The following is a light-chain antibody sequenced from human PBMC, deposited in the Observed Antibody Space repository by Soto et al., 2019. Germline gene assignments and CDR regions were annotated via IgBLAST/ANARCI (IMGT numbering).Light chain of an antibody. J-gene: IGKJ4*01. CDR2: GAS. V-gene: IGKV3-15*01. Sequence: EIVMTQSPATLSVSPGERATLSCRASQSVSSNLAWYQQKPGQAPRLLIYGASTRATGIPARFSGSGSGTEFILTIRSLQSEDFAVYYCQQYHKWPLTFGGGTKVEIK. CDR1: QSVSSN. CDR3: QQYHKWPLT.